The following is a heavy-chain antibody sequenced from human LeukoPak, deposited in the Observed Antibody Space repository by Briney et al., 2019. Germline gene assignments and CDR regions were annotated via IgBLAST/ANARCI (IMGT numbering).Heavy chain of an antibody. CDR3: AKDHSGGSCGY. V-gene: IGHV3-30*02. Sequence: PGGSLRLSCAASGFTFSSYGMHWVRQAPGKGLEWVAFIRDDGSNKYYADSVKGRFTISRDNSKNTLYLQMNSLRAEDTAVYYCAKDHSGGSCGYWGQGTLVTVS. CDR1: GFTFSSYG. D-gene: IGHD2-15*01. J-gene: IGHJ4*02. CDR2: IRDDGSNK.